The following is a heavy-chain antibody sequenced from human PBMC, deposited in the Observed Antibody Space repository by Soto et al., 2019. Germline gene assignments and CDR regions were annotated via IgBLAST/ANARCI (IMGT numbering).Heavy chain of an antibody. Sequence: SETLSLTCAVYGGSFSPYFWSWIRQPPGKGLEWIGDIYHSGSTNYNPSLKSRATISVDTSKNQFSLKLSSVTAADTAVYYCARDTPDHYYDSSGYYHVDYWGQGTLVTVSS. CDR2: IYHSGST. D-gene: IGHD3-22*01. CDR1: GGSFSPYF. CDR3: ARDTPDHYYDSSGYYHVDY. V-gene: IGHV4-34*01. J-gene: IGHJ4*02.